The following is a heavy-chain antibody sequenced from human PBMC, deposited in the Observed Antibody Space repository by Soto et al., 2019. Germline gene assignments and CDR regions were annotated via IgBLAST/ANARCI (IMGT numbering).Heavy chain of an antibody. CDR3: TTSVIVVVMSEY. V-gene: IGHV3-15*01. CDR2: IKSKTDGGTT. CDR1: GFTFSNAW. Sequence: SGWSLRLSCAASGFTFSNAWMNWVRQAPGKGLEWVGRIKSKTDGGTTDYAAPVKGRFSISRDDSKNTLYLQMNSLKTEDTAVYDCTTSVIVVVMSEYWGQGTLVTVSS. J-gene: IGHJ4*02. D-gene: IGHD3-22*01.